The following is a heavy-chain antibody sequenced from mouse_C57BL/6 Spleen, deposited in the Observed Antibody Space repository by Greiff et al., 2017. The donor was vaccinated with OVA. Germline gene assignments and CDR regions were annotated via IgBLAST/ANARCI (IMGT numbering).Heavy chain of an antibody. CDR3: ATPSIYGSSCEFAD. Sequence: VQLKESVAELVRPGASVKLSCTASGFNIKNTYMHWVKQRPEQGLEWIGRIDPANGNTKYAPKFQGKATITADTSSNTAYLQLSSLTSEDTAIYYGATPSIYGSSCEFADWGKGTLVTVSA. J-gene: IGHJ3*01. V-gene: IGHV14-3*01. D-gene: IGHD1-1*01. CDR2: IDPANGNT. CDR1: GFNIKNTY.